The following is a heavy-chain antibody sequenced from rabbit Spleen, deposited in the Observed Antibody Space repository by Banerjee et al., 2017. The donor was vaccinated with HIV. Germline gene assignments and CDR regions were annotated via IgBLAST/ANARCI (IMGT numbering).Heavy chain of an antibody. J-gene: IGHJ4*01. V-gene: IGHV1S43*01. Sequence: QSLEESGGGLVKPEGSLTLTCTASGFDFSSNHYMCWVRQAPGKGLEWIGYIDLLFGTTYYANWVNGRFTISSHNAQNTVFLQMTSLTAADTATYFCVRGAGDSGYYNLWGPGTLVTVS. CDR2: IDLLFGTT. D-gene: IGHD1-1*01. CDR1: GFDFSSNHY. CDR3: VRGAGDSGYYNL.